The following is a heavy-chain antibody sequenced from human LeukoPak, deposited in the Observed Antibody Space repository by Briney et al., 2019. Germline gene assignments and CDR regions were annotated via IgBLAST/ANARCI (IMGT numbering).Heavy chain of an antibody. D-gene: IGHD3-10*01. CDR1: GFTFSNYW. Sequence: GGSLRLSCAASGFTFSNYWMHWVRQVPGKGLFWVSRINSDGSSTTYADSVKGRITISRDNAKNTLYLQMNSLRAEDTAVYYCARDPYGRGRYGMDVWGQGTTVTVSS. V-gene: IGHV3-74*01. CDR2: INSDGSST. CDR3: ARDPYGRGRYGMDV. J-gene: IGHJ6*02.